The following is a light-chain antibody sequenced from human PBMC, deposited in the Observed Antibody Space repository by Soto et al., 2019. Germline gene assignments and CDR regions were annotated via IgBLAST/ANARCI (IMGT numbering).Light chain of an antibody. J-gene: IGKJ5*01. V-gene: IGKV1-13*02. CDR1: QGISSA. CDR3: QQFNSYPFT. Sequence: GDRVTITCRASQGISSALAWYQQKPGKAPKLLIYDASSLESGVPSRFSGCGSGTDFTLTISSLQPEDFATYYCQQFNSYPFTFGQGTRLEIK. CDR2: DAS.